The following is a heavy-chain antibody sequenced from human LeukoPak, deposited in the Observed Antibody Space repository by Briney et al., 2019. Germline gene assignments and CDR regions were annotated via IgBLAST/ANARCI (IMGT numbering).Heavy chain of an antibody. Sequence: ASETLSLTCTVSGSSISSYYWSWIRQPPGKGLEWIGYIYYSGSTNYNPSLKSRVTISVDTSKNQFSLKLSSVTAADTAVYYCARTDYGDYVGYFDYWGQGTLVTVSS. J-gene: IGHJ4*02. CDR3: ARTDYGDYVGYFDY. CDR1: GSSISSYY. D-gene: IGHD4-17*01. V-gene: IGHV4-59*08. CDR2: IYYSGST.